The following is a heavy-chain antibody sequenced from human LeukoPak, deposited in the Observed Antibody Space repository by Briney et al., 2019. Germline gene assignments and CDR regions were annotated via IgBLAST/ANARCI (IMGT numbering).Heavy chain of an antibody. J-gene: IGHJ3*02. CDR1: GGSISSYY. Sequence: PSETLSLTCTVSGGSISSYYWSWIRQPPGKGLEWIGYIYYGGSTNYNPSLKSRVTISVDTSKNQFSLKVSSVTAADTAVYYCARHLGCRSVGCPDDGFDIWGQGTMVTVFS. D-gene: IGHD2-2*01. CDR3: ARHLGCRSVGCPDDGFDI. CDR2: IYYGGST. V-gene: IGHV4-59*08.